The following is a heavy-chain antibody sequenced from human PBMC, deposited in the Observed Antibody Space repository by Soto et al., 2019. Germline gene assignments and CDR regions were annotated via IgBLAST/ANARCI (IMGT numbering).Heavy chain of an antibody. CDR2: IYSGGTY. V-gene: IGHV3-53*04. Sequence: EVQLVESGGGLVQPAGSLRLSCVASGFSVSATKYMNWLRQAPDKGLEWVSVIYSGGTYYYADSVKGRFTISRHDSKNTLYLQMDSLRPEDTAVYFCARANDLNAFDMWGQGIMVTVSS. CDR3: ARANDLNAFDM. J-gene: IGHJ3*02. CDR1: GFSVSATKY.